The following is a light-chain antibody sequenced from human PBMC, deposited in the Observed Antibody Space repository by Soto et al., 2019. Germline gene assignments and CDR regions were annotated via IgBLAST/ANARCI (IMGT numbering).Light chain of an antibody. CDR2: GAS. J-gene: IGKJ1*01. Sequence: EIVMTHCPSTLSVSPGERITIHCTASQSITTSLAWYQQKPGQAPRLLIYGASTRATNVPARFSGSGSGTDFSLTISSLKSEDYSVSFCQQYTDWPTFGQGTKVDIK. CDR1: QSITTS. V-gene: IGKV3-15*01. CDR3: QQYTDWPT.